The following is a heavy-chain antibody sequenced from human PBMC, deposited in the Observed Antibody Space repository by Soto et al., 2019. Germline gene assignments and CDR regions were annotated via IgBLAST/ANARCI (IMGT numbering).Heavy chain of an antibody. D-gene: IGHD2-15*01. CDR3: ARGAGVVPDVFDY. J-gene: IGHJ4*01. CDR2: ISSSSSYI. V-gene: IGHV3-21*01. CDR1: GFTFSSYS. Sequence: PGGSLRLSCAASGFTFSSYSMNWVRQAPGKGLEWVSSISSSSSYIYYADSVKGRFTISRDNAKNSLYLQMNSLRAEDTAVYYCARGAGVVPDVFDYWGQGTLVTVSS.